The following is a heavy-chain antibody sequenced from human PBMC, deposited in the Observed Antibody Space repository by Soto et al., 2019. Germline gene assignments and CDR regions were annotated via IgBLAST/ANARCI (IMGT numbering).Heavy chain of an antibody. Sequence: QVTLKESGPVLVKPTETLTLTCTVSGFSLSNARMGVSWIRQPPGKALEWLAHIFSNDEKSYSTSLKSRLTISKDTTKIQVVLTMTNMDPVDTATYYCARWASYDFWSGYPPNWFDPWGQGTLVTVSS. J-gene: IGHJ5*02. D-gene: IGHD3-3*01. CDR1: GFSLSNARMG. CDR3: ARWASYDFWSGYPPNWFDP. CDR2: IFSNDEK. V-gene: IGHV2-26*01.